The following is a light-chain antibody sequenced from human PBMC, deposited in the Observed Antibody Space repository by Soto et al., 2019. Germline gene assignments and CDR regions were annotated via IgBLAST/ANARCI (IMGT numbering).Light chain of an antibody. CDR1: QSVLYSSNNKNH. CDR2: WAS. CDR3: QQYYSPPVT. V-gene: IGKV4-1*01. Sequence: DIVMTQSPDSLAVPLGERATINCKSSQSVLYSSNNKNHLAWYQQKPGQPPKLLIYWASTRESGVPDRFSGSGSGTDFTLTISSLQAEDVAVYYCQQYYSPPVTFGPGTKVDIK. J-gene: IGKJ3*01.